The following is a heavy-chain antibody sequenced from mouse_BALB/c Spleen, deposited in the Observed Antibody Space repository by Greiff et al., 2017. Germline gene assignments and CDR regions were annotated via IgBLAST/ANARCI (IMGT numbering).Heavy chain of an antibody. CDR1: GFTFSDYY. J-gene: IGHJ1*01. CDR2: ISDGGSYT. D-gene: IGHD1-1*01. V-gene: IGHV5-4*02. CDR3: AREGYYYGSSWYFDD. Sequence: DVKLVESGGGLVKPGGSLKLSCAASGFTFSDYYMYWVRQTPEKRLEWVATISDGGSYTYYPDSVKGRFTISRDNAKNNQYLQMSSLKSEDTAMYYCAREGYYYGSSWYFDDWGEGTTVTVSA.